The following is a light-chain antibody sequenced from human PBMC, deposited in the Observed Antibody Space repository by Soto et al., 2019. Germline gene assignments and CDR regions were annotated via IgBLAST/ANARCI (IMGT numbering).Light chain of an antibody. Sequence: EIVMTQSPATLSVSPGERGTLSCRASQSVSSNLPWYQQKPGQAPRLLIYGASARATGIPARFSGSGSGTEFTLTISSLQSEDFAVYYCQQYNNWPLLTFGQGTKVEIK. CDR3: QQYNNWPLLT. V-gene: IGKV3-15*01. CDR1: QSVSSN. J-gene: IGKJ1*01. CDR2: GAS.